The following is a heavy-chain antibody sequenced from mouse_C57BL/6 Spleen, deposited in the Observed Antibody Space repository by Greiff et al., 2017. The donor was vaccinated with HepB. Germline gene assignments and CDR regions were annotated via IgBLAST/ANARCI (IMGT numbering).Heavy chain of an antibody. D-gene: IGHD1-1*01. Sequence: EVKLQESGAELVRPGASVKLSCTASGFNIKDDYMHWVKQRPEQGLEWIGWIDPENGDTEYASKFQGKATITADTSSNTAYLQLSSLTSEDTAVYYCTTKMGFYYYGSSWYFDVWGTGTTVTVSS. CDR1: GFNIKDDY. CDR3: TTKMGFYYYGSSWYFDV. J-gene: IGHJ1*03. V-gene: IGHV14-4*01. CDR2: IDPENGDT.